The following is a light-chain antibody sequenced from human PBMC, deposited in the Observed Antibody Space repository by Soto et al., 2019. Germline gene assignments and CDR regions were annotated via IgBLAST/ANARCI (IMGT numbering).Light chain of an antibody. J-gene: IGLJ2*01. CDR1: SSNIRTNP. V-gene: IGLV1-44*01. CDR2: SNN. CDR3: AAWDDSMNGVV. Sequence: QSVLTQPPSASGTPGQRVTMSCSGSSSNIRTNPVNWYQQLPGTAPKLLIYSNNQRPSGVPDRFSGSKSGTSASLAISGLQSEDEADYYCAAWDDSMNGVVFGGGTKLTVL.